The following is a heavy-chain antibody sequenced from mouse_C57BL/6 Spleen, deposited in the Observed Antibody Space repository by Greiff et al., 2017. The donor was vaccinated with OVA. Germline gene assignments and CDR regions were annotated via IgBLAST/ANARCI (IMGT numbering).Heavy chain of an antibody. V-gene: IGHV14-3*01. Sequence: DVKLQESVAELVRPGASVKLSCTASGFNIKNTYMHWVKQRPEQGLEWIGRIDPANGNTKYAPKFQGKATITADTSSNTAYLQLSSLTSEDTAIYYCAKGNYYSNYWFAYWGQGTLVTVSA. J-gene: IGHJ3*01. CDR3: AKGNYYSNYWFAY. D-gene: IGHD2-5*01. CDR2: IDPANGNT. CDR1: GFNIKNTY.